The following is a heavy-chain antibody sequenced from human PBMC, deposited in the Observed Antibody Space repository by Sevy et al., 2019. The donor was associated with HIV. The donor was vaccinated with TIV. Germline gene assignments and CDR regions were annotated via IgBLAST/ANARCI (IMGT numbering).Heavy chain of an antibody. D-gene: IGHD3-16*02. J-gene: IGHJ3*02. CDR3: ARIRGIMITFGGVIHDAFDI. CDR2: IKQDGSEK. Sequence: GGSLRLSCAASGFTFSSYWMSWVHQAPGKGLEWVANIKQDGSEKYYVDSVKGRFTISRDNAKNSLYLQMNSLRAEDTAVYYCARIRGIMITFGGVIHDAFDIWGQGTMVTVSS. V-gene: IGHV3-7*03. CDR1: GFTFSSYW.